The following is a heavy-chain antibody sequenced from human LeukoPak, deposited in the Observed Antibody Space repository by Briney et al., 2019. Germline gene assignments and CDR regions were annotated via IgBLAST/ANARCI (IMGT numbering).Heavy chain of an antibody. J-gene: IGHJ4*02. V-gene: IGHV3-7*01. CDR2: IKGDESAR. Sequence: PGGSLRLSCAASGFTFSTYWMAWVRQAPGKGLEWVANIKGDESARHQADSVKGRFTISRDNTQNSVYLQMGSLRGEDTAAYYCAKGAEIDHWGQGTLVTVSS. CDR1: GFTFSTYW. CDR3: AKGAEIDH.